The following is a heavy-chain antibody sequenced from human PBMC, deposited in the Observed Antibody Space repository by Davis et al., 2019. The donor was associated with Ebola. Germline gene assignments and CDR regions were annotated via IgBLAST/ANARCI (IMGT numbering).Heavy chain of an antibody. CDR3: ARDYYDSNGYLYYFDH. D-gene: IGHD3-22*01. V-gene: IGHV4-4*02. J-gene: IGHJ4*02. Sequence: SETLSPTCAVPGDSISSRNWWSWVRQFPGKGLEWIGEIYQSGSTNYNPSLKSRVTISLDKSKNQFSLKLTSVTAADTAVYYCARDYYDSNGYLYYFDHWGQGTLVTVSS. CDR1: GDSISSRNW. CDR2: IYQSGST.